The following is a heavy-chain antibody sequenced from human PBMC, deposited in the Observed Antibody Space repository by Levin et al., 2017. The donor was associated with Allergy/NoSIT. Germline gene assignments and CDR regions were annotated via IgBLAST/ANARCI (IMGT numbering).Heavy chain of an antibody. Sequence: ASVKISCAASGFTVSSNYMNWVRQAPGKGLEWVSVIYSGGSTYYADSVKGRFTISRDNSKNMLYLQMNSLRAEDTAVYYCARGLRFLGSAPLYFDYWGQGTLVTVSS. V-gene: IGHV3-53*01. CDR2: IYSGGST. CDR1: GFTVSSNY. D-gene: IGHD3-3*01. J-gene: IGHJ4*02. CDR3: ARGLRFLGSAPLYFDY.